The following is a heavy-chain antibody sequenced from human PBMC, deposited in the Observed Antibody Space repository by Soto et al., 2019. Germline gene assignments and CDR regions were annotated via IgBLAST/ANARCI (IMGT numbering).Heavy chain of an antibody. CDR1: GYTFTGYY. V-gene: IGHV1-2*04. J-gene: IGHJ6*02. Sequence: QVQLVQSGAEVKKPGASVKVSCKASGYTFTGYYMHWVRQAPGQGLEWMGWINPNSGGTNYAQKFQGWVTMTRDTSISTAYMELSRLRSDDTAVYYCARDYYDSSGYCPGGMDVWGQGTTVTVSS. CDR3: ARDYYDSSGYCPGGMDV. CDR2: INPNSGGT. D-gene: IGHD3-22*01.